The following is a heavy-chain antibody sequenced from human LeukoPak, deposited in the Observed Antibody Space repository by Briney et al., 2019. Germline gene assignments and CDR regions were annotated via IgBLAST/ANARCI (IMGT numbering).Heavy chain of an antibody. D-gene: IGHD1-26*01. CDR2: IYSSGST. V-gene: IGHV4-59*08. CDR1: GGSISSYY. CDR3: ASLAYAGSFSAY. J-gene: IGHJ4*02. Sequence: SETLSLTCTISGGSISSYYWSWIRQPPGKGLEWIGYIYSSGSTNYTASLKSRVTISVDTSKNQFSLKLTSVTAADTAVYYCASLAYAGSFSAYWGQGTLVTVSS.